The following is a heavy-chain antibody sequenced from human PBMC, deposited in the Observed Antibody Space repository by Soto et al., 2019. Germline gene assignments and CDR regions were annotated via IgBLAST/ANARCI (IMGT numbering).Heavy chain of an antibody. CDR2: IYSGGST. CDR3: ARSPGDTLNWCDP. CDR1: GFTVSSNY. D-gene: IGHD4-17*01. V-gene: IGHV3-53*02. J-gene: IGHJ5*02. Sequence: EVQLVETGGGLIQPGGSLRLSCAASGFTVSSNYMSWVRQAPGKGLEWVSVIYSGGSTYYADSVKGRFTISRDNSKNTLYLQMNSLRAEDTAVYYCARSPGDTLNWCDPWGQGTLVTVSS.